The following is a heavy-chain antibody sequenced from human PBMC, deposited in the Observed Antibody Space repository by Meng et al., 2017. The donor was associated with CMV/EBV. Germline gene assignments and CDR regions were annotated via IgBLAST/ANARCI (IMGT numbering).Heavy chain of an antibody. CDR2: INHSGSA. D-gene: IGHD3-3*01. CDR1: GGSFSSYY. J-gene: IGHJ5*02. V-gene: IGHV4-34*01. CDR3: ARGRGNDFWSGYSTTEFDP. Sequence: SETLSLTCAFYGGSFSSYYWSWIRQPPGKGLEWIGEINHSGSANYNPSLKSRVSISVDTSKNQFSLKLSSVTAADTAVYYCARGRGNDFWSGYSTTEFDPWGQGTLVTVSS.